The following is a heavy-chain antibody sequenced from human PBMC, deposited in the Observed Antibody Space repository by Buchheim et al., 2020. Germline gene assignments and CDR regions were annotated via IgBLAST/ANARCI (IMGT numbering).Heavy chain of an antibody. V-gene: IGHV3-23*01. Sequence: EVQLLESGGGLVQPGGSLRLSCAASGFTFSSYDMSWVRQAPGKGLEWVSSISGRYNSTYYADSVKGRFTISRDSSKNRVYLQMNSLRAEDTAVYYCAIFYVWGALDYWGQGAL. CDR3: AIFYVWGALDY. CDR1: GFTFSSYD. J-gene: IGHJ4*02. CDR2: ISGRYNST. D-gene: IGHD3-16*01.